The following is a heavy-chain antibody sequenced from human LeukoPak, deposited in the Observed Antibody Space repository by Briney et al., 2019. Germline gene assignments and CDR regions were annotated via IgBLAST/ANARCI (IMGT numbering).Heavy chain of an antibody. CDR2: INRDGSST. CDR1: GFTFSSYW. Sequence: GRSLRLSCAASGFTFSSYWMHWVRQPPGKGLVWVSRINRDGSSTSYADSVKGRFTISRDNAKNTLYLQMNSLRAEDTAVYYCTFSSYGDHVGVDAFDIWGQGTMVTVSS. D-gene: IGHD4-17*01. V-gene: IGHV3-74*01. J-gene: IGHJ3*02. CDR3: TFSSYGDHVGVDAFDI.